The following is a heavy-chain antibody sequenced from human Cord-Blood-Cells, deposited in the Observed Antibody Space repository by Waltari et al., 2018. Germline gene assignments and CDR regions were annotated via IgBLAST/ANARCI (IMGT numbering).Heavy chain of an antibody. CDR3: AREGYSYGFDY. CDR2: IYYSGST. Sequence: QVQLQESGPGLVKPSETLSLTRPVSGGSISSYYWSWIRQPPGKGLEWIGYIYYSGSTNYNPSLKSRVTISVDTSKNQFSLKLSSVTAADTAVYYCAREGYSYGFDYWGQGTLVTVSS. CDR1: GGSISSYY. J-gene: IGHJ4*02. D-gene: IGHD5-18*01. V-gene: IGHV4-59*01.